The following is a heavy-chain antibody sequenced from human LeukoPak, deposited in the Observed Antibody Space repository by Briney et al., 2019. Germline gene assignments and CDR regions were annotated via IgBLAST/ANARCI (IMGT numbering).Heavy chain of an antibody. V-gene: IGHV3-9*01. CDR3: AKVGPYSMLYDY. CDR1: GFTFDDYG. CDR2: ISWNSGSI. Sequence: SLTLSCAASGFTFDDYGMHWVRQAQGKGMGWDSGISWNSGSIGYADSVKGRFTIFRDNANNSLYLRMNSLRAEDTVLYYCAKVGPYSMLYDYWGQGTPVTVSS. J-gene: IGHJ4*02. D-gene: IGHD1-26*01.